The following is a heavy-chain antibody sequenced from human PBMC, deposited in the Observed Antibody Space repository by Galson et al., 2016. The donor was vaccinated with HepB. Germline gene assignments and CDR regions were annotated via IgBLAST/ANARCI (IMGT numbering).Heavy chain of an antibody. Sequence: SETLSLTCTVSNGSVSSGSYYWTWIRQPPGKGLEWIGYIHSRGSTNYNPSLKRRLTISIDTSKNQFSLKLTSVTAADTATYYCARGTVLWFDPWGQGSLVTVSS. D-gene: IGHD2-2*01. CDR1: NGSVSSGSYY. V-gene: IGHV4-61*01. CDR2: IHSRGST. CDR3: ARGTVLWFDP. J-gene: IGHJ5*02.